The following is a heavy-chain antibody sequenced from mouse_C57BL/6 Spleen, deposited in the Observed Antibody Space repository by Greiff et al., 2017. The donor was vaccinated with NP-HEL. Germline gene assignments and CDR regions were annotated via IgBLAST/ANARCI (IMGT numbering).Heavy chain of an antibody. CDR2: ISSGGDYI. Sequence: EVKLQESGEGLVKPGGSLKLSCAASGFTFSSYAMSWVRQTPEKRLEWVAYISSGGDYIYYADTVKGRVTISRDNTRNTLYIKMSSLESEDTAMDYCTSYGTWFAYWGQGTLVTVSA. V-gene: IGHV5-9-1*02. J-gene: IGHJ3*01. D-gene: IGHD2-1*01. CDR3: TSYGTWFAY. CDR1: GFTFSSYA.